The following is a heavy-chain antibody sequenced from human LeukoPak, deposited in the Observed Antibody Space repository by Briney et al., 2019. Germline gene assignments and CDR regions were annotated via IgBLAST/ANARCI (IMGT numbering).Heavy chain of an antibody. CDR1: GYSISSGYY. J-gene: IGHJ3*02. Sequence: SETLSLTCTVSGYSISSGYYWGSIRQPPGKGLEWIGSIYHSGSTYYNPSLKSRVTISVDTSKNQFSLKLTSVTAADAAVYYCARHGSSIAAAAGAFDIWGQGTMVTVSS. V-gene: IGHV4-38-2*02. CDR2: IYHSGST. CDR3: ARHGSSIAAAAGAFDI. D-gene: IGHD6-13*01.